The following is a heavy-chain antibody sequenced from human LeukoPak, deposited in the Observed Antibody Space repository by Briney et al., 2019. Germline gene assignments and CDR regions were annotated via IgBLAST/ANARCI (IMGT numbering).Heavy chain of an antibody. J-gene: IGHJ3*02. CDR2: INPNSGGT. V-gene: IGHV1-2*02. CDR3: ARGIAAAGTGAFDI. D-gene: IGHD6-13*01. Sequence: ASVKVSCKASGYTFTGYYMHWVRQAPGQGLEWMGWINPNSGGTNYAQKFQGRVTMTRDTSISTAYMELSRLRSDDTAVYYCARGIAAAGTGAFDIWSQGTMVTVSS. CDR1: GYTFTGYY.